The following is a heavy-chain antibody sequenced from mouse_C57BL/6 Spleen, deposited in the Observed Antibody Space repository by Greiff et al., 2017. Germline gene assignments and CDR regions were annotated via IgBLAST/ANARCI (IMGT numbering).Heavy chain of an antibody. CDR3: ARSGVPQLGLYWYFDV. V-gene: IGHV1-39*01. J-gene: IGHJ1*03. D-gene: IGHD4-1*02. Sequence: EVQLKQSGPELVKPGASVKISCKASGYSFTDYNMNWVKQSNGKSLEWIGVINPNYGTTSYNQKFKGKATLTVDQSSSTAYMQLNSLTSEDSAVYYCARSGVPQLGLYWYFDVWGTGTTVTVSS. CDR1: GYSFTDYN. CDR2: INPNYGTT.